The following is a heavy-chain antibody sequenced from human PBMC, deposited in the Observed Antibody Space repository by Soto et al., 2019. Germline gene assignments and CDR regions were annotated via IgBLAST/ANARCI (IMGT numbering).Heavy chain of an antibody. J-gene: IGHJ4*02. V-gene: IGHV3-9*01. CDR3: AKDSSSWYEYFDY. CDR1: GFTFDDYA. D-gene: IGHD6-13*01. CDR2: ISWNSGSI. Sequence: PGGFLRLSCAASGFTFDDYAIHWVRQAPGKGLEWVSGISWNSGSIGYADSVKGRFTISRDSAKNSLYLQMNSLRAEDTALYYCAKDSSSWYEYFDYWGQGTLVTVS.